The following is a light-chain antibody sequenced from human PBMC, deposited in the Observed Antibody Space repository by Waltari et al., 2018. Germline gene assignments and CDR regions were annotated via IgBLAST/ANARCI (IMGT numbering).Light chain of an antibody. J-gene: IGKJ1*01. CDR3: QQYYRSRT. Sequence: DIVMNQSPDSLAVSLGERAPINCNSRQSVLYNSNEKNYLAWHQQKPGQPPKLLIYWASTRESGVPDRFSGSGSGTDFTLTISSLQAEDVAVYYCQQYYRSRTFGQGTKVEIK. CDR2: WAS. V-gene: IGKV4-1*01. CDR1: QSVLYNSNEKNY.